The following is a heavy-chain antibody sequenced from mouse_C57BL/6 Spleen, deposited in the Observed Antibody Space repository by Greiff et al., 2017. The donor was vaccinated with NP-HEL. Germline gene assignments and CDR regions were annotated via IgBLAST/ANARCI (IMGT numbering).Heavy chain of an antibody. D-gene: IGHD3-2*02. Sequence: VKLVESGPGLVAPSQSLSITCTVSGFSLTSYGVDWVRQSPGKGLEWLGVIWGVGSTNYNSALKSRLSISKDNSKSQVFLKMNSLQTDDTAMYYCASDHGGSSGSFAYWGQGTLVTVSA. J-gene: IGHJ3*01. V-gene: IGHV2-6*01. CDR2: IWGVGST. CDR1: GFSLTSYG. CDR3: ASDHGGSSGSFAY.